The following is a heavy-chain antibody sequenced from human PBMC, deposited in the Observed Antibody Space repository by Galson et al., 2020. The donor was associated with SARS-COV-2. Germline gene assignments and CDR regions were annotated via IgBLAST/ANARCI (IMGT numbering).Heavy chain of an antibody. CDR2: VLNSGTT. Sequence: SQTLSLTCTVSGGSIRSSNYYWGWIRQPPGKGLEWIGSVLNSGTTHYSPSLQSRVTISVDTSKNQFSLNLNSVTAAHTAMYYCARDATSSGWYNWFDPWGQGTLVTVSS. V-gene: IGHV4-39*07. CDR3: ARDATSSGWYNWFDP. J-gene: IGHJ5*02. CDR1: GGSIRSSNYY. D-gene: IGHD6-19*01.